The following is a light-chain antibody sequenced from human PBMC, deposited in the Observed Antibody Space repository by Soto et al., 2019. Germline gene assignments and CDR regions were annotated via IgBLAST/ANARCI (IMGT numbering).Light chain of an antibody. V-gene: IGLV2-11*01. Sequence: QSALTQPRSVSGSPGQSVTISCTGTRSDVGGYDYVSWYQQYPGKAPKLMIYDVIKRPSGVPDRFSGSKSGNTASLTISGLQAGDEADYYCCSYAGSYNVVFGGGTKVTVL. CDR2: DVI. J-gene: IGLJ2*01. CDR1: RSDVGGYDY. CDR3: CSYAGSYNVV.